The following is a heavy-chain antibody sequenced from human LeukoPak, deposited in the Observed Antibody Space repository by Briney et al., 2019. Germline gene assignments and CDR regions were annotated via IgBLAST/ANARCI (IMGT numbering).Heavy chain of an antibody. Sequence: PGGSLRLSCGASRLILSNYRMNWVRQAPGKGLEWLSSISSSGSPIYYADSVKGRFTISRDNANNSLYLQMNSLRAEDTAVYYCARERRESYGMDVWGQGTTVTVSS. CDR2: ISSSGSPI. V-gene: IGHV3-48*04. CDR1: RLILSNYR. CDR3: ARERRESYGMDV. J-gene: IGHJ6*02.